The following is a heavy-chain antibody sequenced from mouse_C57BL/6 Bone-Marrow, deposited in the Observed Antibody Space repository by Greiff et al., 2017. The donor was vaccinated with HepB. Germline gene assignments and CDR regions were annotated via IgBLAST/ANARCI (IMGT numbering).Heavy chain of an antibody. CDR1: GFTFSDYG. CDR3: ARRLRRPHYYAMDY. J-gene: IGHJ4*01. CDR2: ISSGSSTN. D-gene: IGHD2-2*01. Sequence: EVKVVESGGGLVKPGGSLKLSCAASGFTFSDYGMHWVRQAPEKGLEWVAYISSGSSTNYYADTVKGRFTISRDNAKNTLFLQMTSLGSEDTAMYYCARRLRRPHYYAMDYWGQGTSVTVSS. V-gene: IGHV5-17*01.